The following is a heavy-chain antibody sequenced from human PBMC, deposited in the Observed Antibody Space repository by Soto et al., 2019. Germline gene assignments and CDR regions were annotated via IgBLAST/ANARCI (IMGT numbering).Heavy chain of an antibody. Sequence: QVQLVQSGAEVKKPGATVKVSCQASGYTFTNYGISWVRQAPGQGLEWMGWISAYNGNTNYAQRLQVRFTMTTDTSTSTAYMELRSLRSDDTAVYYCARVRGRNDDWFDPWGQGTLVTVSS. CDR1: GYTFTNYG. J-gene: IGHJ5*02. CDR2: ISAYNGNT. CDR3: ARVRGRNDDWFDP. V-gene: IGHV1-18*01. D-gene: IGHD1-1*01.